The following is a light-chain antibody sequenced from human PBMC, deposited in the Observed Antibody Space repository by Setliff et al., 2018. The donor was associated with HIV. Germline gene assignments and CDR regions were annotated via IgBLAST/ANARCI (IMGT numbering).Light chain of an antibody. CDR2: NVD. J-gene: IGLJ1*01. Sequence: QSALTQPASVSGSPGQSITISCTGTSSDSGSSKFVSWYQQHPGTAPKVMIYNVDKRPSGVSNRFSGSKSGNTASLTISGLQIEDEADYFCSSYSINNLYVFASGTKV. CDR1: SSDSGSSKF. V-gene: IGLV2-14*03. CDR3: SSYSINNLYV.